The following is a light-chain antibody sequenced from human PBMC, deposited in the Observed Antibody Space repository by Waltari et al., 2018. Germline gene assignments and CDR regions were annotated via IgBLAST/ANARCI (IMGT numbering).Light chain of an antibody. V-gene: IGLV4-69*01. Sequence: QLVLTQSPSASASLGASVRLTCTPRSGHSGNAIAWHQPQPEKGPRCLMKLNSDGSYNRGDEIPDRFSGSSSGAERYLTISGLQSEDEADYYCQTWGTGLQVIFGGGTKLTVL. CDR3: QTWGTGLQVI. J-gene: IGLJ2*01. CDR2: LNSDGSY. CDR1: SGHSGNA.